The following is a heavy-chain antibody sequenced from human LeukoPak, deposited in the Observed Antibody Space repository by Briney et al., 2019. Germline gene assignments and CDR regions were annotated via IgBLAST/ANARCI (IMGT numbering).Heavy chain of an antibody. CDR1: GFTFSSYS. V-gene: IGHV3-48*01. CDR2: ISSSSSTI. CDR3: ATIAVAAIDY. J-gene: IGHJ4*02. D-gene: IGHD6-19*01. Sequence: GGSLRLSCAASGFTFSSYSMNWVRQAPGKGLEWVSYISSSSSTIYYADSVKGRFTISRDNAKNSLYLQMNSLRAEDTAVYYCATIAVAAIDYWGQGTLVTVSS.